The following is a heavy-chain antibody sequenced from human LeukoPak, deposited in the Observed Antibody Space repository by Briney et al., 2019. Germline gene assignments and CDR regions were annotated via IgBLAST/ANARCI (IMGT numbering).Heavy chain of an antibody. CDR1: RGSISSNSYH. D-gene: IGHD3-22*01. CDR2: IYYSGST. J-gene: IGHJ3*02. CDR3: ARHYYDSSGYYLEGFDI. V-gene: IGHV4-39*01. Sequence: SETLSLTCTVSRGSISSNSYHWDWIRQPPGKGLEWIGSIYYSGSTYYSPSLKSRVTMSVDTSNNQFSLKLSSVTAADTAVYYCARHYYDSSGYYLEGFDIWGQGKMVTVSS.